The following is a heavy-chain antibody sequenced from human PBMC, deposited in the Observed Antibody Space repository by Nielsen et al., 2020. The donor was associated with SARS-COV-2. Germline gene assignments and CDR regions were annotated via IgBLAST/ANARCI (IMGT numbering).Heavy chain of an antibody. CDR1: GFTFSSYA. Sequence: GGSLRLSCAASGFTFSSYAMHWVRQAPGKGLEWVAVISYDGSNKYYADSVKGRFTISRDNSKNTLYLQMNSLRAEDTAVYYCARDLGVGATRDYYYYGMDVWGQGTTVTVS. V-gene: IGHV3-30-3*01. CDR3: ARDLGVGATRDYYYYGMDV. D-gene: IGHD1-26*01. J-gene: IGHJ6*02. CDR2: ISYDGSNK.